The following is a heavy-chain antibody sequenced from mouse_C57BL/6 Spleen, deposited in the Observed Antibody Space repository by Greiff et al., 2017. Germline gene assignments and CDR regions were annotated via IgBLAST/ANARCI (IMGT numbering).Heavy chain of an antibody. CDR3: ARSSTAYAMDY. D-gene: IGHD1-2*01. Sequence: EVTLMESGGGLVKPGGSLKLSCAASGFTFSDYGMHWVRQAPEKGLEWVAYISSGSSTIYYADTVKGRFTISRDNAKNTLFLQMTSLRSEDTAMYYCARSSTAYAMDYWGQGTSVTVSS. J-gene: IGHJ4*01. V-gene: IGHV5-17*01. CDR1: GFTFSDYG. CDR2: ISSGSSTI.